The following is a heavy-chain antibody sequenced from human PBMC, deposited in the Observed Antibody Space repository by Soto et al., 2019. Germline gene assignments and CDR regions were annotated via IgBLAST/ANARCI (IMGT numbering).Heavy chain of an antibody. CDR2: IYYSRST. CDR3: SRLLEMTINDVWGDVFDV. J-gene: IGHJ3*01. V-gene: IGHV4-39*01. Sequence: SETLSLTCTVSDGSITSSSSYWGWIRQPPGQGLEWIGNIYYSRSTYYNPSLKSRVTISLDTSKNRHSLKLSSVTAADAAVYYCSRLLEMTINDVWGDVFDVWGQGTMVTVSS. CDR1: DGSITSSSSY. D-gene: IGHD3-16*01.